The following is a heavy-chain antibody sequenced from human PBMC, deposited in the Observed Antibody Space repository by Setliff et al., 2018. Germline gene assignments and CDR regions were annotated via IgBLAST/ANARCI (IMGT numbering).Heavy chain of an antibody. D-gene: IGHD3-10*01. CDR1: GYTFSSYA. J-gene: IGHJ6*03. Sequence: ASVKVSCKASGYTFSSYAMNWMRQAPGQGLEWMGWINTNTGNPSYAQGFTGRFVFSLDTSVSTAYLQISSLKAEDTALYYCARASRFGTIKYRGDYYMDVWGKGTTVTVSS. V-gene: IGHV7-4-1*02. CDR2: INTNTGNP. CDR3: ARASRFGTIKYRGDYYMDV.